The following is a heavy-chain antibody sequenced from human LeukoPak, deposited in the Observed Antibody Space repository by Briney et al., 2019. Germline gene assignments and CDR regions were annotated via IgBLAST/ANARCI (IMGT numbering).Heavy chain of an antibody. CDR3: AKDKAVAPTGYSYSYGLDV. CDR1: GFTFSSYA. J-gene: IGHJ6*02. Sequence: PGGSLRLSCAASGFTFSSYAMSWGRQAPGKGLEWVSGISGSGGNTYYADSVKGRFTISRDNLKNTLSLQMNSLRAEDTAVYYCAKDKAVAPTGYSYSYGLDVWGQGTTVTVSS. D-gene: IGHD6-19*01. V-gene: IGHV3-23*01. CDR2: ISGSGGNT.